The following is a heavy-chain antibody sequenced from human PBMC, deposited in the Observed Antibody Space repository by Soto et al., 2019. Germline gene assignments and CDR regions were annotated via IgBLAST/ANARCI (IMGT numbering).Heavy chain of an antibody. V-gene: IGHV1-69*13. Sequence: ASVKVSCKASGGTFSSYAISWVRQAPGQGLEWMGGIIPILGTANYAQKFQGRVTITADESTSTAYMELSSLRSEDTAVYYCARNKAAPFDYWGQGTLVTVSS. CDR2: IIPILGTA. J-gene: IGHJ4*02. CDR3: ARNKAAPFDY. CDR1: GGTFSSYA. D-gene: IGHD2-15*01.